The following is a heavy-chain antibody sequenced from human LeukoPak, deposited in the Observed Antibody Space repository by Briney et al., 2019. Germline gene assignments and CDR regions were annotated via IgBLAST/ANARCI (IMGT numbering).Heavy chain of an antibody. V-gene: IGHV3-33*06. J-gene: IGHJ4*02. D-gene: IGHD1-1*01. CDR2: IWYDGSGK. CDR3: AKDGVQF. Sequence: GRSLRLSCAASGFIFSSYGMHWVRQAPGKGLEWVAVIWYDGSGKQYADSVKGRFTISRDNSKNTLYLQMNSLRAEDTAVYYCAKDGVQFWGQGTLVTVSS. CDR1: GFIFSSYG.